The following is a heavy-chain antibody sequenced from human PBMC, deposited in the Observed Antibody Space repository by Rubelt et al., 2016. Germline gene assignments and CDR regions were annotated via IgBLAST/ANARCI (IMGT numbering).Heavy chain of an antibody. Sequence: QVQLQESGPGLVQPSETLSLTCTVSGGSISSYYWSWIRQPPGKGLEWIGYIYYSGGTNYNPSLKSRVTLSVDASKNQFSRKLSSVTAADAAVYYCAGGGSMVGYGMDVWGQGTTVTVSS. CDR3: AGGGSMVGYGMDV. J-gene: IGHJ6*02. CDR2: IYYSGGT. D-gene: IGHD3-10*01. CDR1: GGSISSYY. V-gene: IGHV4-59*01.